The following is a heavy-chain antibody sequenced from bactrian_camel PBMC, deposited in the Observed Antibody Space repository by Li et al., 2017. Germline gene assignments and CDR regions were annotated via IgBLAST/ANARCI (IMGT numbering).Heavy chain of an antibody. CDR1: GYTVRRTC. V-gene: IGHV3S26*01. J-gene: IGHJ6*01. CDR2: TDSDGHQ. Sequence: HVQLVESGGGSVQAGGSLRLSCVASGYTVRRTCMAWFRQAPGKEREGVASTDSDGHQRYGDSALGRFTASRDSTTNTLYLQMTNLQPEDTGMYYCAARGGMYCPELSRGNAVLFDYWGQGTQVTVS. D-gene: IGHD3*01. CDR3: AARGGMYCPELSRGNAVLFDY.